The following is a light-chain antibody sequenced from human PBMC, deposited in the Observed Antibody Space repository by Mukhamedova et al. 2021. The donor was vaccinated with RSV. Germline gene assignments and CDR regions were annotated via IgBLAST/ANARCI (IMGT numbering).Light chain of an antibody. Sequence: WYQRRVHGKAPKLLIYKASNLEIGVPSRFSGSGSGTEFTLTISTLQPDDFATYYCQQFYSSPCSFGQGTKLEIK. CDR3: QQFYSSPCS. V-gene: IGKV1-5*03. J-gene: IGKJ2*02. CDR2: KAS.